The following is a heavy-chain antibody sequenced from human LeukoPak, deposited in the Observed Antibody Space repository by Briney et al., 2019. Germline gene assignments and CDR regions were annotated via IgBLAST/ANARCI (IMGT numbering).Heavy chain of an antibody. CDR1: GFTFRNYA. D-gene: IGHD6-19*01. Sequence: PGGSLRLSCAASGFTFRNYAMHWVRQAPGKGLEWMTVISYDGSNTDYADSVKGRFTVSRDNSKNTLYLQMNSLRRDDKAVYYCARGRYSMNGWYRPLDCWGLGTLVTVSS. J-gene: IGHJ4*02. CDR2: ISYDGSNT. CDR3: ARGRYSMNGWYRPLDC. V-gene: IGHV3-30*04.